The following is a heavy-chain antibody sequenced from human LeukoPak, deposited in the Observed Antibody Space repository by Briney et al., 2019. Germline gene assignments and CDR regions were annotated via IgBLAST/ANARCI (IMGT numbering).Heavy chain of an antibody. D-gene: IGHD6-6*01. Sequence: GGSLRLSCAASGFTFSSYAMSWVRQAPGKGLEWVSAISGSGASTYYADSVKGRFTISRDNSKNTLYLQMNSLRAEDTAVYYCAKGGYSSSSCLDYWGQGTLVTVSS. CDR3: AKGGYSSSSCLDY. CDR1: GFTFSSYA. V-gene: IGHV3-23*01. CDR2: ISGSGAST. J-gene: IGHJ4*02.